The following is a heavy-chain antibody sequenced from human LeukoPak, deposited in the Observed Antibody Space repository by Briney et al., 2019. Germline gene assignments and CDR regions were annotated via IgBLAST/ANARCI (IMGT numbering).Heavy chain of an antibody. CDR3: AKEQRIRHCSEGVCMEGYYFDY. Sequence: GGSLRLSCVVSGFIFSRYRMTWVRQAPGQGREWVSGLSRGGGTTNYADSVKGRFTISRDKSKNMVFLQMNSLRPEDTAVYYCAKEQRIRHCSEGVCMEGYYFDYWGQGSLVTVSS. CDR2: LSRGGGTT. D-gene: IGHD2-8*01. V-gene: IGHV3-23*01. CDR1: GFIFSRYR. J-gene: IGHJ4*02.